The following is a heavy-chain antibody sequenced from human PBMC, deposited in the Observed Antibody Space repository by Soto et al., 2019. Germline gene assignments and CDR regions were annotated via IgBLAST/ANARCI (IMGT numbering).Heavy chain of an antibody. D-gene: IGHD2-15*01. J-gene: IGHJ6*02. CDR1: GFTFSSYS. CDR2: ISSSSSYI. Sequence: EVQLVESGGGLVKPGGSLRLSCAASGFTFSSYSMNWVPQAPGKGLEWVSSISSSSSYIYYADSVKGRFTISRDNAKNSLYLQMNSLRAEDTAVYYCARDSGYCSGGSCSYYYGMDVWGQGTTVTVSS. CDR3: ARDSGYCSGGSCSYYYGMDV. V-gene: IGHV3-21*01.